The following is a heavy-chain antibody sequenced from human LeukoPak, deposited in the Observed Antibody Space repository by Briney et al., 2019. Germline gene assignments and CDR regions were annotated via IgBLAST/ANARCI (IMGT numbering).Heavy chain of an antibody. J-gene: IGHJ5*02. CDR3: ARDNSVGDIAWWFDP. Sequence: ASVKVSCKASGYSFTSHYMHWVRQAPGQGLEWMGLINPSGSSTLYAQKFQGRATMTRDMSTTTDYMELSSLRYEDTAVYYCARDNSVGDIAWWFDPWGQGTLVTVSS. CDR1: GYSFTSHY. CDR2: INPSGSST. V-gene: IGHV1-46*01. D-gene: IGHD3-16*02.